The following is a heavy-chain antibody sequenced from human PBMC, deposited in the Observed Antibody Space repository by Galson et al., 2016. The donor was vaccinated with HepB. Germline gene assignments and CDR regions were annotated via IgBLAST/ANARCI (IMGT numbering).Heavy chain of an antibody. J-gene: IGHJ5*02. Sequence: QSGAEVKKPGESMKISCKTSGYSFDNYWIGWVRQMPGKGLEWLGIIFPSDSDTRYSPSFQGQVTISADRSVRTAYLQWNNLKASDTAMYYFARFDVDTVMGRPFDAWGQGTLVIVSS. V-gene: IGHV5-51*01. D-gene: IGHD5-18*01. CDR1: GYSFDNYW. CDR2: IFPSDSDT. CDR3: ARFDVDTVMGRPFDA.